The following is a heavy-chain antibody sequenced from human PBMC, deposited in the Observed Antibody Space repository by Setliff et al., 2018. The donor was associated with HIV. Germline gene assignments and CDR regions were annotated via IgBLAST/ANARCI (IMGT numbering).Heavy chain of an antibody. J-gene: IGHJ4*02. CDR1: GDSINSGGYY. D-gene: IGHD2-15*01. CDR2: IYYSGST. CDR3: ARLKGFVVVVAASYYFDY. V-gene: IGHV4-39*01. Sequence: SETLSLTCIVSGDSINSGGYYWSWIRQRPGKALEWIGHIYYSGSTYYNPSLKSRVTISVDTSKNQFSLKLSSVTAADTAVYYCARLKGFVVVVAASYYFDYWGRGTLVTVS.